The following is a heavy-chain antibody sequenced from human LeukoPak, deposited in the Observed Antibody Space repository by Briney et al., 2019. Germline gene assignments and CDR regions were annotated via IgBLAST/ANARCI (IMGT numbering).Heavy chain of an antibody. V-gene: IGHV3-30*03. Sequence: TGGTLRLFCAASGFTFSSYGMHWVRQAPGKGLGRVAVISYDGSNKYYADSVKGRFTISRDNSKNTLYLHMNSLRAEDTAVYYCAREEYKYYDFWSGYSGGNWFDPWGQGTLVTVSS. CDR1: GFTFSSYG. D-gene: IGHD3-3*01. J-gene: IGHJ5*02. CDR3: AREEYKYYDFWSGYSGGNWFDP. CDR2: ISYDGSNK.